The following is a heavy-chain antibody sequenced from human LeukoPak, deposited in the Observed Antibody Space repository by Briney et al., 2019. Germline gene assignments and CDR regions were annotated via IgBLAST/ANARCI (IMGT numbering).Heavy chain of an antibody. CDR3: AISPGDWAYYFDY. J-gene: IGHJ4*02. CDR1: GGSISSGGYY. V-gene: IGHV4-31*03. CDR2: IYYSGST. D-gene: IGHD7-27*01. Sequence: PSQTLSLTCTVSGGSISSGGYYWSWIRQHPGKGLEWIGYIYYSGSTYYNPSLKSRVTISVDTSKNQFSLKLSSVTAADTAVYYCAISPGDWAYYFDYWGQGTLVTVSS.